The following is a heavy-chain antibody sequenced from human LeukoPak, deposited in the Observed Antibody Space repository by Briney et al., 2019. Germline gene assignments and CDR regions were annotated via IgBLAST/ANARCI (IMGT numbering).Heavy chain of an antibody. CDR3: GRAFPPLRTSSAGDL. CDR2: ISYLSSHV. CDR1: GFTFSDYD. Sequence: GGSLRLSCSASGFTFSDYDMNWVRQAPGEGLEWVSSISYLSSHVYYGDSVKGRFSIPRDNAKNSLYLQMNSLGAEDTAIYYCGRAFPPLRTSSAGDLWGQGILVTVSS. V-gene: IGHV3-21*01. J-gene: IGHJ4*02. D-gene: IGHD3-16*01.